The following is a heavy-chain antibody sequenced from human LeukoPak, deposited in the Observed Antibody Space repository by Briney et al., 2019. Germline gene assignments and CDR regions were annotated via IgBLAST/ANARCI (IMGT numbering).Heavy chain of an antibody. CDR2: TSHDGSKE. CDR1: GFSFSDYD. V-gene: IGHV3-30*03. CDR3: ARTRTQYYDRSGYSKPTFDY. D-gene: IGHD3-22*01. J-gene: IGHJ4*02. Sequence: GGSLRLSCAVSGFSFSDYDMDWVRQAPGKGLEWVAVTSHDGSKESYADSVKGRFTISRDNSKNTLYLQMNSLRAEDTAVYYCARTRTQYYDRSGYSKPTFDYWGQGTLVTVSS.